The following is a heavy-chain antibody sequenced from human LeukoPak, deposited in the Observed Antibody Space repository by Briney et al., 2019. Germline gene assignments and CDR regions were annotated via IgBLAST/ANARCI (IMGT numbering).Heavy chain of an antibody. V-gene: IGHV3-30*09. CDR2: ISYDGSNK. J-gene: IGHJ4*02. D-gene: IGHD3-22*01. CDR1: GFTFSSYA. Sequence: PGGSLRLSCAASGFTFSSYAMHWVRQAPGKGREWVAVISYDGSNKYYADSVKGRFAISRDNSKNTLYLQMNSLKAEDTAVYYCVPMNYDSSGFDYWGQGTLVTVSS. CDR3: VPMNYDSSGFDY.